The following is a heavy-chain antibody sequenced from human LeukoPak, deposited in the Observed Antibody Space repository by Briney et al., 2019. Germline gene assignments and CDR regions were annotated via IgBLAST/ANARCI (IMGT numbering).Heavy chain of an antibody. CDR2: IYTSGST. D-gene: IGHD6-19*01. CDR3: ARDPLAVAGSVHFDWFDP. Sequence: SETLSLTCTVSGGSISSYYWSWIRQPPGKGLEWIGRIYTSGSTNYNPSLKSRVTMSVDTSKNQFSLKLSSVTAADTAVYYCARDPLAVAGSVHFDWFDPWGQGTLVTVSS. V-gene: IGHV4-4*07. J-gene: IGHJ5*02. CDR1: GGSISSYY.